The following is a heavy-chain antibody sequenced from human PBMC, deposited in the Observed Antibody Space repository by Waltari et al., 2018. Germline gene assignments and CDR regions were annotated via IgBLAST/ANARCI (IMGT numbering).Heavy chain of an antibody. CDR3: ARDEVVVAATPYYYYYGMDV. V-gene: IGHV1-69*13. J-gene: IGHJ6*02. CDR2: IIPIFGTA. Sequence: VQLVQSGAEVKKPGSSVKVSCKASGGTFSSYAISWVRQAPGQGLEWMGGIIPIFGTANYAQKFQGRVTITADESTSTAYMELSSLRSEDTAVYYCARDEVVVAATPYYYYYGMDVWGQGTTVTVSS. CDR1: GGTFSSYA. D-gene: IGHD2-15*01.